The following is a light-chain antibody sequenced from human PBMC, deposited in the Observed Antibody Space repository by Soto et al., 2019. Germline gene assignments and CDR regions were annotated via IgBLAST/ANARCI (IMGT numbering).Light chain of an antibody. CDR1: SSNIGTNY. CDR3: GSWDRSLSAIV. V-gene: IGLV1-51*01. Sequence: QSVLTQPPSVSAAPGQTVTISCSGSSSNIGTNYVSWYQQLPGTAPKLLIFDTNQRPSGIPDRFSGSKSGTSATLGITGLQTGDEDDYYCGSWDRSLSAIVFGGGTKVTVL. J-gene: IGLJ2*01. CDR2: DTN.